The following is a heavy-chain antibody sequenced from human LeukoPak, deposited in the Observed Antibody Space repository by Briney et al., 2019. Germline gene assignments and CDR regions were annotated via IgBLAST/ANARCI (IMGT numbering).Heavy chain of an antibody. CDR2: IYTTGKT. CDR3: ARHGYTASHYFLDY. D-gene: IGHD3-16*01. Sequence: SETLSLTCTVSSGSINSYYWGWVRQPAGRGLEWIGRIYTTGKTDYDPSLKSRLTMSVDTSKRQFSLNLTSVTAADTAIYYCARHGYTASHYFLDYWSQGTLVTVSS. V-gene: IGHV4-4*07. J-gene: IGHJ4*02. CDR1: SGSINSYY.